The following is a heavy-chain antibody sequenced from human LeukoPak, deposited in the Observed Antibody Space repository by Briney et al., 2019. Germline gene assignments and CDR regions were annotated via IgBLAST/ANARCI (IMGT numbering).Heavy chain of an antibody. CDR3: ARDYYGSGSYDDAFDM. CDR2: INPNSGGT. J-gene: IGHJ3*02. CDR1: GYTFTGYY. V-gene: IGHV1-2*02. D-gene: IGHD3-10*01. Sequence: ASVKVSCKASGYTFTGYYMHWVRQAPGQGLEWMGWINPNSGGTKYAQKFQGRVTMTRDTSITTVYMELSSLRSDDTAVYYCARDYYGSGSYDDAFDMWGQGTMVTVSS.